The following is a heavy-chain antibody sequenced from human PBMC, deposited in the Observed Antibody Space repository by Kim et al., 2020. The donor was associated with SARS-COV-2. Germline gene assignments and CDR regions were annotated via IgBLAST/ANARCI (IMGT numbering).Heavy chain of an antibody. CDR3: AGVRIAARHYYYGMDV. J-gene: IGHJ6*02. V-gene: IGHV1-69*13. Sequence: SVKVSCKASGGTFSSYAISWVRQAPGQGLEWMGGIIPIFGTANYAQKFQGRVTITADESTSTAYMELSSLRSEDTAVYYCAGVRIAARHYYYGMDVWGQGTTVTVSS. CDR1: GGTFSSYA. D-gene: IGHD6-6*01. CDR2: IIPIFGTA.